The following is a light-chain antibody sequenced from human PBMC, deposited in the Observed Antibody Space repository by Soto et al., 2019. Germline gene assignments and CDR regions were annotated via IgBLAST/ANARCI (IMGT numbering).Light chain of an antibody. CDR1: SSDVGGYKY. CDR2: EVS. CDR3: TSYTSASTYV. Sequence: QSALTQPASVSGSPGQSITISCTGTSSDVGGYKYVSWYQQYPGKAPKLIIYEVSNRPSGVSIRFSGSKSASTASLTISGLQAEDEADYYCTSYTSASTYVFGTGTKLTVL. J-gene: IGLJ1*01. V-gene: IGLV2-14*01.